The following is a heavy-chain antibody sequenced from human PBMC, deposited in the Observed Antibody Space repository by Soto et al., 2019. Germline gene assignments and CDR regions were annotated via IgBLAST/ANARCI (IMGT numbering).Heavy chain of an antibody. D-gene: IGHD5-12*01. Sequence: GGSLRLSCAASGFTFSDYYMSWIRQAPGKGLEWVSYISSSGSTIYYADSVKGRFTISRDNAKNSLYLQMNSLRAEDTAVYYWASAVEMATIRLPYYYYGMDVWGQGTTVTVSS. CDR3: ASAVEMATIRLPYYYYGMDV. CDR1: GFTFSDYY. V-gene: IGHV3-11*01. J-gene: IGHJ6*02. CDR2: ISSSGSTI.